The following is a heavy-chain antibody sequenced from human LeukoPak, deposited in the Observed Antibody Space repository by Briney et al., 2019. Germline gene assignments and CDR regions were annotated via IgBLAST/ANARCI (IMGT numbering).Heavy chain of an antibody. V-gene: IGHV5-51*01. Sequence: GESLKISCKASGYSFTSYWIGWVRQMPGKGLEWMGIIYPADSDTRYSPSFQGQVTISADKSISTAYLQWSSLKASDTAMYYCARRTNLEDTADDYWGQGTLVTVSS. CDR1: GYSFTSYW. CDR3: ARRTNLEDTADDY. J-gene: IGHJ4*02. CDR2: IYPADSDT. D-gene: IGHD5-18*01.